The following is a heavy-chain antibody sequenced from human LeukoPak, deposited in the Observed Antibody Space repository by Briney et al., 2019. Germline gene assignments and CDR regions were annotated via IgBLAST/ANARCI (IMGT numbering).Heavy chain of an antibody. CDR2: IYYSGTI. CDR3: ARRIFSGFDP. D-gene: IGHD3-9*01. CDR1: GGSISTSSYY. V-gene: IGHV4-61*05. Sequence: PSETLSLTCTVTGGSISTSSYYWGWIRQPPGKGLEWIGYIYYSGTINYNPSLKSRVTISVDTSKNQFSLKLSSVTAADTAVYYCARRIFSGFDPWGQEPWSPSPQ. J-gene: IGHJ5*02.